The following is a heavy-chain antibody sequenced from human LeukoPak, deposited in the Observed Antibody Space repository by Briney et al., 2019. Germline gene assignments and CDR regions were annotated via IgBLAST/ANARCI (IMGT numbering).Heavy chain of an antibody. V-gene: IGHV3-23*01. CDR3: AKDWEYQLLTNYYYYYGMDV. J-gene: IGHJ6*02. Sequence: GGSLRLSCAASGFTFSSYAMSWVRQAPGKGLEWVSAISGSGGSTYYADSVKGRFTISRDNPKNTLYLQMNSLRAEDTAVYYCAKDWEYQLLTNYYYYYGMDVWGQGTTVTVSS. CDR2: ISGSGGST. CDR1: GFTFSSYA. D-gene: IGHD2-2*01.